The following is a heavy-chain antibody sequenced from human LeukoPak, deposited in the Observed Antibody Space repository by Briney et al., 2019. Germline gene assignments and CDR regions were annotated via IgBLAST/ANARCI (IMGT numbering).Heavy chain of an antibody. J-gene: IGHJ4*02. CDR2: INDSGVTT. D-gene: IGHD5-12*01. Sequence: GGSLRLSCAASGFTFSNYAMSWVRQAPGQGLEWVSSINDSGVTTYHADSVKGRFTISRDSSKNTLYLQMNSLRAEDTAVYHCAKDRSGGGYDIFDYWGQGTLVTVSS. V-gene: IGHV3-23*01. CDR3: AKDRSGGGYDIFDY. CDR1: GFTFSNYA.